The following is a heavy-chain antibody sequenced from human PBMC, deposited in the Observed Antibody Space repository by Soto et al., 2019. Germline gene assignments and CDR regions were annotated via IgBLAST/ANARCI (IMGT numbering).Heavy chain of an antibody. V-gene: IGHV3-73*01. CDR3: TRLGGYYYYSSGYLHHYYYGMDV. CDR1: GFTFSGSA. D-gene: IGHD3-22*01. J-gene: IGHJ6*02. CDR2: IRSKANSYAT. Sequence: GGSLRLSCAASGFTFSGSAMHWVRHASGKGHEGVGHIRSKANSYATAYAASVKGRVTISRDDSKNTAYLQMNSLKTEDTAVYYCTRLGGYYYYSSGYLHHYYYGMDVWGQGATVTVSS.